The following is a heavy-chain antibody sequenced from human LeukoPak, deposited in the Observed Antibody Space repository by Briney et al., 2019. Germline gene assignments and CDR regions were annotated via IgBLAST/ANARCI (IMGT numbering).Heavy chain of an antibody. J-gene: IGHJ4*02. CDR3: AKGLAPSVTDAGGADY. V-gene: IGHV3-23*01. CDR1: GFTFSSYA. CDR2: ISGSGGST. D-gene: IGHD2-15*01. Sequence: GGSLRLSCAASGFTFSSYAMSWVRQAPGKGLEWVSVISGSGGSTYYADSVKGRFTVSRDNSRDTLYLQMSGLRAGDAAIYYCAKGLAPSVTDAGGADYWGQGTLVTVSS.